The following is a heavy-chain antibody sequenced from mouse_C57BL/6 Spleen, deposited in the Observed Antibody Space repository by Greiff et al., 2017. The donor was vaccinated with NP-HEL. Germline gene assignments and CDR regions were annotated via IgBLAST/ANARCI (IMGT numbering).Heavy chain of an antibody. J-gene: IGHJ3*01. CDR3: IRDYYGSSWFAY. CDR1: GFTFSSYA. Sequence: EVKVVESGEGLVKPGGSLKLSCAASGFTFSSYAMSWVRQTPEKRLEWVAYISSGGDYIYYADTVKGRFTISRDNARNTLYLQMSSLKSEDTAMYYCIRDYYGSSWFAYWGQGTLVTVSA. V-gene: IGHV5-9-1*02. CDR2: ISSGGDYI. D-gene: IGHD1-1*01.